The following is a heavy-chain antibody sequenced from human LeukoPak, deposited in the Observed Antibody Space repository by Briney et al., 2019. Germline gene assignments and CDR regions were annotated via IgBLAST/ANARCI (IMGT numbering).Heavy chain of an antibody. J-gene: IGHJ4*02. CDR1: GFTFSSYW. CDR2: INSDGSST. V-gene: IGHV3-74*01. CDR3: ARDMVEYCGGDCYSAFDY. Sequence: PGGSLRLSCAASGFTFSSYWMHWVRQAPGKGLVWVSRINSDGSSTSHADSVKGRFTISRDNAKNTLHLQTNSLRAEDTAVYYCARDMVEYCGGDCYSAFDYWGQGTLVTVSS. D-gene: IGHD2-21*02.